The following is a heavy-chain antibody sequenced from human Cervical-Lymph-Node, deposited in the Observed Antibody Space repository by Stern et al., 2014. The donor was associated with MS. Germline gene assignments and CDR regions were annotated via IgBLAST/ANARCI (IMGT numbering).Heavy chain of an antibody. D-gene: IGHD6-25*01. V-gene: IGHV3-30-3*01. J-gene: IGHJ4*02. CDR3: ARPAAGRCLDF. Sequence: VQLVESGGGVVQPGRSLRLSCATSGFTFGRHSMHWVRQAPGKGLEWVAIISYDGSSQHYADSVKGRFTISRGNSNNTLYMQMNSLRIEDTAMYNCARPAAGRCLDFWGQGSQVTVSS. CDR2: ISYDGSSQ. CDR1: GFTFGRHS.